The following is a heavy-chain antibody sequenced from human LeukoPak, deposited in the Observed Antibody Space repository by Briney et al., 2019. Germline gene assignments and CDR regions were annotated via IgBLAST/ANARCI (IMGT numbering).Heavy chain of an antibody. CDR3: AREGTGDRVIDY. V-gene: IGHV3-48*03. Sequence: GGSLRLSCAASGFTFSSYEMNWFRQAPGKGLEWLSYISSSGGAIYYADSVKGRFTISRDNAKNSLYLQMNSLRVEDTAVYFCAREGTGDRVIDYWGQGTLVTVSS. D-gene: IGHD7-27*01. J-gene: IGHJ4*02. CDR2: ISSSGGAI. CDR1: GFTFSSYE.